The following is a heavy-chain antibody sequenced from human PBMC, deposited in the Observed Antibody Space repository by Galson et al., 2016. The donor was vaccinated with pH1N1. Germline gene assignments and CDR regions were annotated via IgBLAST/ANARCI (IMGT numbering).Heavy chain of an antibody. CDR2: IYYSGRT. CDR1: GGSISSYY. J-gene: IGHJ4*02. CDR3: ARVHRGEQLYYFDY. Sequence: SETLSLTCTVSGGSISSYYWSWIRQPAGKGLEWIGYIYYSGRTYYNPSLKSRVTISVDTSKNQFSLKLSSVTAADTAVYYCARVHRGEQLYYFDYWGQGTLVTVSS. D-gene: IGHD3-16*01. V-gene: IGHV4-59*06.